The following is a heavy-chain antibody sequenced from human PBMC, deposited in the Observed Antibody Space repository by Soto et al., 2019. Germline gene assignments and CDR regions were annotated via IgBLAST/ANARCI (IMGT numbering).Heavy chain of an antibody. Sequence: GGSLRLSCAASGFTFSNAWMSWVRQAPGKGLEWVGRIKSKTDGGTTDYAAPVKGRFTISRDDSKNTLYLQMNSLKTEDTAVYYCTTVAITMVRGVISGYYYYYMDVWGKGTTVTVSS. CDR2: IKSKTDGGTT. CDR3: TTVAITMVRGVISGYYYYYMDV. V-gene: IGHV3-15*01. D-gene: IGHD3-10*01. J-gene: IGHJ6*03. CDR1: GFTFSNAW.